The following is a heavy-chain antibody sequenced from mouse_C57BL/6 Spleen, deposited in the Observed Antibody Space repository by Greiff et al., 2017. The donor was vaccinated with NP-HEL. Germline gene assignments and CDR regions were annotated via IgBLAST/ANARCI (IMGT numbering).Heavy chain of an antibody. D-gene: IGHD2-4*01. J-gene: IGHJ3*01. CDR1: GFTFSSYA. V-gene: IGHV5-9-1*02. CDR2: ISSGGDYI. CDR3: TRDRDDYGGAWFAD. Sequence: EVMLVESGEGLVKPGGSLKLSCAASGFTFSSYAMSWVRQTPEKRLEWVAYISSGGDYIYYADTVKGRFTISRDNARNTLYLQMSSLKSEDTAMYYCTRDRDDYGGAWFADWGQGTLVTVSA.